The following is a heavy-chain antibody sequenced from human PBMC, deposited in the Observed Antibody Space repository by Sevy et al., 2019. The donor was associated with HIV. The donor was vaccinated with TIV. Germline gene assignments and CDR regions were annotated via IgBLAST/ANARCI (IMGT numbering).Heavy chain of an antibody. Sequence: GRSLRLSCAASGFTFSDYYMTWIRQAPGKGLEWVSYISSGSTYINYADSVKGRFTISRDNAKNSLYLQMNSLRAEDTAVYYCAKDSRVYSSSHFDYWGQGTLVTVSS. V-gene: IGHV3-11*06. CDR2: ISSGSTYI. CDR3: AKDSRVYSSSHFDY. J-gene: IGHJ4*02. CDR1: GFTFSDYY. D-gene: IGHD6-13*01.